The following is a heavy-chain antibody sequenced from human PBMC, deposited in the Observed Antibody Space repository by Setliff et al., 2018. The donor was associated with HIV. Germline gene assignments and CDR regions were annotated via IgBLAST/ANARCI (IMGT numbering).Heavy chain of an antibody. CDR3: ARVREMATIGGAFDI. V-gene: IGHV1-2*02. D-gene: IGHD5-12*01. J-gene: IGHJ3*02. CDR1: GYTFTGYY. Sequence: ASVEVSCKASGYTFTGYYIHWVRQAPGQGLEWMGWINPNSGGTKYTQKFQGRVAMTRDASISTAYMELSNLRAEDMAVYYCARVREMATIGGAFDIWGQGTMVTVSS. CDR2: INPNSGGT.